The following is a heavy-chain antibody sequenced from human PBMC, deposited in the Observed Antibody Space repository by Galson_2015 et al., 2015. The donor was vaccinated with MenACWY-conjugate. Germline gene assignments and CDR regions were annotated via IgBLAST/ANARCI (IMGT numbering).Heavy chain of an antibody. CDR1: GFTFSRYW. Sequence: SLRLSCAVSGFTFSRYWMHWVRQAPGKGLEWVADIKPDGSEKSYADSVKGRFTISRDNVKNSLYLQMNSLRAEDTAVYYCASEDYYYDSSSRRKLSMDYWGQGTLVTVSS. CDR3: ASEDYYYDSSSRRKLSMDY. D-gene: IGHD3-22*01. V-gene: IGHV3-7*03. CDR2: IKPDGSEK. J-gene: IGHJ4*02.